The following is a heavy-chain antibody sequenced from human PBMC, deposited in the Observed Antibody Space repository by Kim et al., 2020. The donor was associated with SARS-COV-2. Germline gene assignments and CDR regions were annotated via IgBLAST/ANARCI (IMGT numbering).Heavy chain of an antibody. D-gene: IGHD5-12*01. Sequence: KFQGRVTITRDTSASTAYMELSSLRSEDTAVYYCARGGRGYSGYVGWFDPWGQGTLVTVSS. V-gene: IGHV1-3*01. CDR3: ARGGRGYSGYVGWFDP. J-gene: IGHJ5*02.